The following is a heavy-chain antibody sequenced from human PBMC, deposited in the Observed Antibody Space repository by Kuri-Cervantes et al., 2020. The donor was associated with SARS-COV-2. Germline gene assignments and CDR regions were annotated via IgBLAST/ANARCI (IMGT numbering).Heavy chain of an antibody. J-gene: IGHJ4*02. D-gene: IGHD3-10*01. CDR1: GYSFTSFG. V-gene: IGHV1-18*01. CDR3: ASSRGENLDY. Sequence: ASVKVSCKASGYSFTSFGITWVRQAPGQGLEWMGWISAFNGNTNYAQKFRDRVALTTDTSTSIAYMELRTLRSDDTAVYYCASSRGENLDYWGQGTLVTVSS. CDR2: ISAFNGNT.